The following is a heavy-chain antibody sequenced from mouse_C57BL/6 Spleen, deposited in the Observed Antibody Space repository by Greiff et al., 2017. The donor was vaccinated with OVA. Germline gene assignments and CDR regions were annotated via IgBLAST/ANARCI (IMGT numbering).Heavy chain of an antibody. CDR3: ARKGANWDSAMDY. V-gene: IGHV1-64*01. CDR1: GYTFTSYW. J-gene: IGHJ4*01. D-gene: IGHD4-1*01. CDR2: IHPNSGST. Sequence: QVQLQQPGAELVKPGASVKLSCKASGYTFTSYWMHWVKQRPGQGLEWIGMIHPNSGSTNYNEKFKSKATLTVDKSSSTAYMQLSSLTSEDSAVYYCARKGANWDSAMDYWGQGTSVTVSS.